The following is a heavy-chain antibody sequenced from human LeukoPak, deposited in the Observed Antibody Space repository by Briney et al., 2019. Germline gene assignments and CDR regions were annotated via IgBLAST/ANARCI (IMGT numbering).Heavy chain of an antibody. Sequence: PSETLSLTCNVSGGSISSYYWSWIRQPPGKGLEWIGYISYSGSTNYNPSLKSRVTISVDTSKSQVSLKLTSVTAADTAVYYCARRGNCGGGSSFSPGNWFDPWGQGTLVTVSS. D-gene: IGHD2-15*01. CDR3: ARRGNCGGGSSFSPGNWFDP. J-gene: IGHJ5*02. CDR2: ISYSGST. V-gene: IGHV4-59*08. CDR1: GGSISSYY.